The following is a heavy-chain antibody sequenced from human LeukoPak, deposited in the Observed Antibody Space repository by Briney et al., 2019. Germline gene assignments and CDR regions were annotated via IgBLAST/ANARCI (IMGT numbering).Heavy chain of an antibody. CDR3: ARANVVVPAAQEPDNWFDP. CDR1: GYTFTGYY. CDR2: INPNGGGT. Sequence: ASVKVSCKASGYTFTGYYMHWVRQAPGQGLEWMGWINPNGGGTNYAQKFQGRVTMTRDTSISTAYMELSRLRSDDTAVYYCARANVVVPAAQEPDNWFDPWGQGTLVTVSS. J-gene: IGHJ5*02. V-gene: IGHV1-2*02. D-gene: IGHD2-2*01.